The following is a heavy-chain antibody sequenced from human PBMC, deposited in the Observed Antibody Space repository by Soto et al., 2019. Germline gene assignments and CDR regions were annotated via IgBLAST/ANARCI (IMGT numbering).Heavy chain of an antibody. V-gene: IGHV3-23*01. Sequence: GGSLRLSCAASGFTFTNYAMTWVRQAPGKGLEWVSGISGSGGTTYYADSVKGRFTISRDNSKNTLYLQMTSLRAEDTAVYYCAKAARYCSAGPCHSFAYCGQGTLVTVSS. J-gene: IGHJ4*02. CDR3: AKAARYCSAGPCHSFAY. CDR2: ISGSGGTT. D-gene: IGHD2-15*01. CDR1: GFTFTNYA.